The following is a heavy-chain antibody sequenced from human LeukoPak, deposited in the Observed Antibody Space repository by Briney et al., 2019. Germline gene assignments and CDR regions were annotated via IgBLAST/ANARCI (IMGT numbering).Heavy chain of an antibody. CDR2: IYNSGST. CDR3: ARVAGHYYYYYMDV. V-gene: IGHV4-59*01. J-gene: IGHJ6*03. Sequence: PSETLSLTCTVSGGSISSYYWSWIRQPPGKGLEWIGYIYNSGSTNYNSSLKSRVTISVDTSMNQFSLKLSSVTAADTAVYYCARVAGHYYYYYMDVWGKGTTVTVSS. CDR1: GGSISSYY.